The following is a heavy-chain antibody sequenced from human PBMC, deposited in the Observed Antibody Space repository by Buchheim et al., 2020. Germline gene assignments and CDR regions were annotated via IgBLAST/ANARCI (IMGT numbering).Heavy chain of an antibody. CDR2: ISYDGSNK. D-gene: IGHD6-13*01. Sequence: QVQLVESGGGVVQPGRSLRLSCAASGFTFSSYAMHWVRQAPGKGLEWVAVISYDGSNKYYADSVKGRFTISRENSKNTQYLQMNSLRAEDTAVYYCARDPGYSSSWYLFDYWGQGTL. J-gene: IGHJ4*02. CDR1: GFTFSSYA. V-gene: IGHV3-30*04. CDR3: ARDPGYSSSWYLFDY.